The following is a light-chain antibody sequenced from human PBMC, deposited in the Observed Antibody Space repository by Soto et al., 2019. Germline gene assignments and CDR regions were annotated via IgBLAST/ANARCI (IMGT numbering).Light chain of an antibody. Sequence: QSVLTQPASVSGSPGQSITISCTGTSSDVGGYNYVSWYQQHPGKAPKLMIYDVSDRPSGVSNRFSASKSGDTASLTISGLQAEDEADYYCCSYTSSSTPWVFGTGTRSP. CDR3: CSYTSSSTPWV. J-gene: IGLJ1*01. CDR1: SSDVGGYNY. CDR2: DVS. V-gene: IGLV2-14*03.